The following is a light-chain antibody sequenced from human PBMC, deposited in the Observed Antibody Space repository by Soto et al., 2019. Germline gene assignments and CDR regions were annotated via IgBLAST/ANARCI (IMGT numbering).Light chain of an antibody. V-gene: IGKV3-11*01. CDR3: QQYYSTPPA. CDR1: QSVSSY. Sequence: EIVLTQSPATLSLSPGERATLSCRASQSVSSYLAWYQQKPGQAPRLLIYDASNRATGIPARFSGSGSGTDFTLTISSLQAEDVAVYYCQQYYSTPPAFGQGTKLEIK. J-gene: IGKJ2*01. CDR2: DAS.